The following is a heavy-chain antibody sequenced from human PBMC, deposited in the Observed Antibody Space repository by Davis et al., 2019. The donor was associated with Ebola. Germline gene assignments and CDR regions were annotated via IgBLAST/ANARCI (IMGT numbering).Heavy chain of an antibody. V-gene: IGHV4-34*01. J-gene: IGHJ6*02. CDR2: INHSGST. CDR3: ARQSVYYYYYGMDV. Sequence: MPSETLSLTCAVYGGSFSGYYWSWIRQPPGKGLEWIGEINHSGSTNYNPSLKSRVTISVDTSKYQFSLKLSSVTAADTAVYYCARQSVYYYYYGMDVWGQGTTVTVSS. CDR1: GGSFSGYY.